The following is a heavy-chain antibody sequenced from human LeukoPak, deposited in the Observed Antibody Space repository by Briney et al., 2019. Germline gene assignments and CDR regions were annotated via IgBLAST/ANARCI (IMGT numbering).Heavy chain of an antibody. CDR3: ARDHSEMATLYFDY. J-gene: IGHJ4*02. Sequence: GASVKVSCKASGGTFSSYAITWVRQAPGQGLEWMGGIIPLLGTANYAQKFQGRVTITADESTSTAYMELSSLRSEDTAVYYCARDHSEMATLYFDYWGQGTLVTVSS. CDR1: GGTFSSYA. V-gene: IGHV1-69*13. CDR2: IIPLLGTA. D-gene: IGHD5-24*01.